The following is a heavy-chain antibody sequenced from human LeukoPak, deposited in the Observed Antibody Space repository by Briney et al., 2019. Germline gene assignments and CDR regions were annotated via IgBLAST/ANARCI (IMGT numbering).Heavy chain of an antibody. CDR1: GGSVSSSNDH. V-gene: IGHV4-39*01. J-gene: IGHJ5*02. Sequence: SETLSLTCAVSGGSVSSSNDHWGWIRQPPGKGLEWIGSMYYSGNTYYNPSLKSRVTISVDTSKNQFSLKLSSVTAADTAIYYCARRLTMIVVVTGWFDPWGQGTLVTISS. D-gene: IGHD3-22*01. CDR3: ARRLTMIVVVTGWFDP. CDR2: MYYSGNT.